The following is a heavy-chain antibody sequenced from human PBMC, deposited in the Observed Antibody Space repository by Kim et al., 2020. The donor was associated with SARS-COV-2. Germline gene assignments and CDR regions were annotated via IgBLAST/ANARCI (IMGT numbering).Heavy chain of an antibody. CDR2: MNQDGSGK. J-gene: IGHJ4*02. V-gene: IGHV3-7*01. CDR3: ARDDREATSDC. Sequence: GGPLRLSCAASGFTFSGYWMTWYRQAPGRGLEWVANMNQDGSGKYYVDSVKGRFTISRDNAKNSLYLQMNSLRAEDTAVYYCARDDREATSDCWGQGTLVIVSS. CDR1: GFTFSGYW. D-gene: IGHD5-12*01.